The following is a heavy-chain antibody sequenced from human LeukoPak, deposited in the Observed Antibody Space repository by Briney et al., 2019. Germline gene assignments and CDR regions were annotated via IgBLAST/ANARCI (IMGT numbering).Heavy chain of an antibody. CDR2: IHYSGST. CDR1: GDSIIGYY. CDR3: ARHTAEKYNWFDR. Sequence: SETLSLTCTVSGDSIIGYYWSWIRQPPGKGLEWIGYIHYSGSTNYNPSLQSRVTISVDTSRSHFSLKLSSATAADTAVYYCARHTAEKYNWFDRWGQGTLVTVSS. J-gene: IGHJ5*02. V-gene: IGHV4-59*01. D-gene: IGHD5-24*01.